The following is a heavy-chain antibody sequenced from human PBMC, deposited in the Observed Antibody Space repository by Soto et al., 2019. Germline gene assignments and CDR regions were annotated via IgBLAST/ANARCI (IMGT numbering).Heavy chain of an antibody. Sequence: EVQLVESGGGLVKPGGSLRLSCAASGFTFRSYSMNWVRQAPGKGLEWVSSISSSGSYIYYADSVKGRFTISRDNAKNSLYLQMNSLRAEDTAVYYCASRGYSMSHFDYWGQGTLVTVSS. CDR2: ISSSGSYI. J-gene: IGHJ4*02. CDR3: ASRGYSMSHFDY. D-gene: IGHD5-18*01. V-gene: IGHV3-21*01. CDR1: GFTFRSYS.